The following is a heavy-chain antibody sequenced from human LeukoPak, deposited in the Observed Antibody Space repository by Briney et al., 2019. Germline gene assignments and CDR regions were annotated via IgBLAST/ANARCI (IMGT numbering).Heavy chain of an antibody. CDR2: INHSGST. D-gene: IGHD3-10*01. Sequence: PSETLSLTCAVYGGSFSGYYWSWIRQPPGKGLEWIGEINHSGSTNYNPSLKSRVTITVDTSKNQFSLKLSSVTAADTAVYYCARGQRITMVRGVIGLVHTYYFDYWGQGTLVTVSS. J-gene: IGHJ4*02. V-gene: IGHV4-34*01. CDR1: GGSFSGYY. CDR3: ARGQRITMVRGVIGLVHTYYFDY.